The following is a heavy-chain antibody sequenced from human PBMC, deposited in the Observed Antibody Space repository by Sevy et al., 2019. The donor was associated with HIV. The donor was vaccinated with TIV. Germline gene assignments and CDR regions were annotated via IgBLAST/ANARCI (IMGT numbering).Heavy chain of an antibody. CDR2: INPNSGGT. CDR1: GYTFTGYY. D-gene: IGHD6-13*01. V-gene: IGHV1-2*02. J-gene: IGHJ5*02. CDR3: GGGSSSWYGGCWFDP. Sequence: ASVKVSCKASGYTFTGYYMHWVRQAPGQGLEWMGWINPNSGGTNYAQKLQGRVTMTRDTSISTAIMEMSRQRSDDTAVYYCGGGSSSWYGGCWFDPWGQGTLVTVSS.